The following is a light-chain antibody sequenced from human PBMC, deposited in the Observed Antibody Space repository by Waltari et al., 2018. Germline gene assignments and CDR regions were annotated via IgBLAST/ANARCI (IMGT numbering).Light chain of an antibody. CDR1: QSVISDY. CDR2: GAS. V-gene: IGKV3-20*01. CDR3: QQYGSSTGVT. Sequence: VLTQSPGTLSLSPGERATLSCRASQSVISDYLAWYQQKPGQAPRLLIFGASTRATGVPERFSGGGSGTHFTPTISRLEPEDFALYYCQQYGSSTGVTFGGGTKVQIK. J-gene: IGKJ4*01.